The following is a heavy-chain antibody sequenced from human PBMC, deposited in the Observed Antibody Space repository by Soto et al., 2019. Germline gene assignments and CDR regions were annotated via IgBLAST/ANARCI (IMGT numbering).Heavy chain of an antibody. Sequence: ASVKVSCKASGYTFTSYDINWVRQATGQGLEWMGWMNPNSGNTGYAQKFQGRVTMTRNTSISTAYMELRSLRSDDTAVYYCAKGDDYHYFDYWGQGTLVTVSS. D-gene: IGHD4-17*01. J-gene: IGHJ4*02. CDR1: GYTFTSYD. CDR3: AKGDDYHYFDY. CDR2: MNPNSGNT. V-gene: IGHV1-8*01.